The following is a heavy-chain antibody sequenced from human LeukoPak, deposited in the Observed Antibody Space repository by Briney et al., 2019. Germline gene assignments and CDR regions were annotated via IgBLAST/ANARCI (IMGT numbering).Heavy chain of an antibody. CDR1: GGSISSYY. CDR3: ARGQMVYAIRPFDY. J-gene: IGHJ4*02. V-gene: IGHV4-4*07. D-gene: IGHD2-8*01. CDR2: IYTSGST. Sequence: SETLSLTCTVSGGSISSYYWSWIRQPAGKGLEWIGRIYTSGSTDYNPSLKSRVTMSVDTSKNQFSLKLSSVTAADTAVYYCARGQMVYAIRPFDYWGQGTLVTVSS.